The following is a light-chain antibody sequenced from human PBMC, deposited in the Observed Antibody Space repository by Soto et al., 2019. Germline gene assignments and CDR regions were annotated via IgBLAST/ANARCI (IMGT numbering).Light chain of an antibody. CDR3: HQYYRTPRT. J-gene: IGKJ1*01. CDR2: DAS. CDR1: QTLNLNY. V-gene: IGKV3-20*01. Sequence: IGLTQSPGTLSLSPGERATLFCRANQTLNLNYLAWYQQKPGQAPRLLIYDASSRATDTPDRFSGTGSATDFTLTISRLEPEDFAVYYCHQYYRTPRTFGQGTKVDIK.